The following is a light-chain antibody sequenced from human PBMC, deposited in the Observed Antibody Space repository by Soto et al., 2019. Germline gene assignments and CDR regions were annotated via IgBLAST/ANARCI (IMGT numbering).Light chain of an antibody. CDR2: GAS. CDR3: QQLNSYPQVT. J-gene: IGKJ4*01. V-gene: IGKV1-9*01. Sequence: DVQLTQSPSFLSASVGDRDTITCRASQGINTDLAWYQQKPGKAPDLLIYGASTLQGGVPSRFSGGGSGTEFTITINTLQPGDFATYYCQQLNSYPQVTFGGGTKVEIK. CDR1: QGINTD.